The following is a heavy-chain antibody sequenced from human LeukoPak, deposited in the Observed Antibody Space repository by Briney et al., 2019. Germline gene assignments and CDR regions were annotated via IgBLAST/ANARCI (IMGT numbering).Heavy chain of an antibody. Sequence: ASVKVSCKASGYTFTSYYMHWVRQAPGQGLEWMGIINPSGGSTSYAQKFQGTVTMTRDTSTSTVYMELSSLRSDDTAMYYCARDHCGGDSCLGYWGQGTLVTVSS. CDR3: ARDHCGGDSCLGY. CDR2: INPSGGST. CDR1: GYTFTSYY. J-gene: IGHJ4*02. V-gene: IGHV1-46*01. D-gene: IGHD2-21*01.